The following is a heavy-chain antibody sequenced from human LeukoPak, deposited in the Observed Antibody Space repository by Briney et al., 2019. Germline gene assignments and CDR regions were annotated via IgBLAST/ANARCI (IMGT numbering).Heavy chain of an antibody. J-gene: IGHJ3*02. Sequence: SVKVSCKASGGTFSSYAISWVRQAPGQGLEWMGGIIPIFGTANYAQKFQGRVTITADKSTSTAYMELSSLRSEDTAVYYCARDLYGYYDSSGYNDAFDIWGQGTMVTVSS. CDR2: IIPIFGTA. V-gene: IGHV1-69*06. CDR3: ARDLYGYYDSSGYNDAFDI. CDR1: GGTFSSYA. D-gene: IGHD3-22*01.